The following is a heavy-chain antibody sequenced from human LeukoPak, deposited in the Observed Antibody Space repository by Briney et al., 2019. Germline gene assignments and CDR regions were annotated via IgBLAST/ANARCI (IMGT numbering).Heavy chain of an antibody. D-gene: IGHD6-13*01. Sequence: SETLSLTCTVSGGSISSYYWSWIRQPPGKGLEWVGYIYYIGTTNYIPSLISRVPISLVTSINHFSLKLSSVTAADTAVYYCARVRSSSWPDYYYYGMDVWGQGTTVTVSS. CDR3: ARVRSSSWPDYYYYGMDV. V-gene: IGHV4-59*01. CDR1: GGSISSYY. J-gene: IGHJ6*02. CDR2: IYYIGTT.